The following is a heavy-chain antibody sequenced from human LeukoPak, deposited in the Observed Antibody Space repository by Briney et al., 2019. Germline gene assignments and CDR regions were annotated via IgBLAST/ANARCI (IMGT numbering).Heavy chain of an antibody. V-gene: IGHV4-59*12. J-gene: IGHJ4*02. Sequence: SETLSLTCTVSGGSISSYYWSWIRQPPGKGLEWIGYIYYSGSTNYNPSLKSRVTISVDTSKNQFSLKLISVTAADTAVYYCARGPGGKTFEPIDYWAQGTLVTVSS. CDR2: IYYSGST. CDR1: GGSISSYY. CDR3: ARGPGGKTFEPIDY. D-gene: IGHD2/OR15-2a*01.